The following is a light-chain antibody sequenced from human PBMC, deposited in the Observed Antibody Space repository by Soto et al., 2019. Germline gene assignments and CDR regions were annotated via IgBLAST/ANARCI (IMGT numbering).Light chain of an antibody. V-gene: IGKV3-20*01. Sequence: EIVLTQSPGTLSLSPGERATLSCRASQSVSRSSLAWYQQKPGQAPRLLIYGASSRAIGIPDRFSGSGSGTDFTLTISRLEPEDFAVYYCQQYGSSPPITFGQGTRLEIK. J-gene: IGKJ5*01. CDR3: QQYGSSPPIT. CDR1: QSVSRSS. CDR2: GAS.